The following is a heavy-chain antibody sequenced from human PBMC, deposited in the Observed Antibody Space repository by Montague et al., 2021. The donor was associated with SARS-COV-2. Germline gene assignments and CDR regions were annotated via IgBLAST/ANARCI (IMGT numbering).Heavy chain of an antibody. V-gene: IGHV4-34*01. D-gene: IGHD3-10*01. CDR3: ARLGDGVVPSPILGVGPYYSYYYMDV. CDR2: INHGGST. CDR1: GGSFSTYS. Sequence: SETLSLTCAVHGGSFSTYSWNWIRQPPGKGLEWIGEINHGGSTNYNPPLKSRVTISADTSKNHFSLKLTSVAAADTAVYYCARLGDGVVPSPILGVGPYYSYYYMDVWGKGTTVTVSS. J-gene: IGHJ6*03.